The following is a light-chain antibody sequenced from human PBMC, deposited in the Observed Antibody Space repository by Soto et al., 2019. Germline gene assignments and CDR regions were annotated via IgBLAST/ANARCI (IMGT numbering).Light chain of an antibody. CDR1: QSLVHSDGIAY. CDR2: KVS. V-gene: IGKV2-30*02. Sequence: DVVMTQSPLSLAVTLGQPASISCSSNQSLVHSDGIAYFSWFQQRPGRSPRRLIYKVSNRDSGVQARFSGSGSGTDFALKISRVEAEDVGVYYCMQGTHWPITFGQGTQLEIK. CDR3: MQGTHWPIT. J-gene: IGKJ5*01.